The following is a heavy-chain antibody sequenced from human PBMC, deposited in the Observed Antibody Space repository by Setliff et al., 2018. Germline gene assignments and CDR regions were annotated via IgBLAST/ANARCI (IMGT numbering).Heavy chain of an antibody. J-gene: IGHJ4*02. Sequence: TLSLTCAVSGGSISSGSYYWSWIRQPAGKGLEWVGRLHTSGSTNYNPSLQSRATISIDTSKNQISLKITSVTAADTALYSCAGTPARGTTWLSPFDYWGQEILVTVS. CDR3: AGTPARGTTWLSPFDY. V-gene: IGHV4-61*02. CDR1: GGSISSGSYY. D-gene: IGHD3-9*01. CDR2: LHTSGST.